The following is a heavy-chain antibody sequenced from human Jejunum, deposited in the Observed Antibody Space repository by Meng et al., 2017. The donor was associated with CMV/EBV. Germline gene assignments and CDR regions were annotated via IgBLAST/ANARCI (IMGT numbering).Heavy chain of an antibody. J-gene: IGHJ4*02. V-gene: IGHV3-23*01. D-gene: IGHD3-22*01. CDR1: GFAFSSYA. CDR3: ANPNYYDSNGAY. CDR2: IKGSGDKT. Sequence: SGFAFSSYAMSWVRQAPWKGLEWVSSIKGSGDKTYYADSVKGRFTISRDNSKTTLYLQMNSLRADDTAVYYCANPNYYDSNGAYWGQGTLVTVSS.